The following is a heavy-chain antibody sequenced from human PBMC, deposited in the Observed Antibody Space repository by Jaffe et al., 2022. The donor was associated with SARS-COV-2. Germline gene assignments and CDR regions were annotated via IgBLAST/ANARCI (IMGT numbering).Heavy chain of an antibody. CDR2: ISSSSSYI. CDR3: ARDTPPGYYDSVEFDP. Sequence: EVQLVESGGGLVKPGGSLRLSCAASGFTFSSYSMNWVRQAPGKGLEWVSSISSSSSYIYYADSVKGRFTISRDNAKNSLYLQMNSLRAEDTAVYYCARDTPPGYYDSVEFDPWGQGTLVTVSS. V-gene: IGHV3-21*01. J-gene: IGHJ5*02. D-gene: IGHD3-22*01. CDR1: GFTFSSYS.